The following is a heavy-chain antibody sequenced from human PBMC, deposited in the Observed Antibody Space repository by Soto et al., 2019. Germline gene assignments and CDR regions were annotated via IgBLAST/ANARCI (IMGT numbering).Heavy chain of an antibody. D-gene: IGHD3-10*01. CDR3: VKDQVSSITMVRPTTNYYYYYGMDV. J-gene: IGHJ6*02. V-gene: IGHV3-64D*06. CDR2: ISSNGGST. CDR1: GFTFSSYA. Sequence: EVQLVESGGGLVQPGGSLRLSCSASGFTFSSYAMHWVRQAPGKGLEYVSAISSNGGSTYYADSVKGRFTISRDNSKNTLYLQMSSLRAEDTAVYYCVKDQVSSITMVRPTTNYYYYYGMDVWGQGTTVTVSS.